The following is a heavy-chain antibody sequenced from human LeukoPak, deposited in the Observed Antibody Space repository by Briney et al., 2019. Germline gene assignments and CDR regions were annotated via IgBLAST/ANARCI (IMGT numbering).Heavy chain of an antibody. Sequence: GASVKVSCKASGGTFSSYAISWVRQAPGQGLEWMGGIIPIFGTANYAQKFQGRVTITADESTSTAYMELSSLRSEDTAVYYCAREYYYGSGSYSRYYYYYGMDVWGQGTTVTVSS. V-gene: IGHV1-69*13. CDR1: GGTFSSYA. CDR3: AREYYYGSGSYSRYYYYYGMDV. J-gene: IGHJ6*02. D-gene: IGHD3-10*01. CDR2: IIPIFGTA.